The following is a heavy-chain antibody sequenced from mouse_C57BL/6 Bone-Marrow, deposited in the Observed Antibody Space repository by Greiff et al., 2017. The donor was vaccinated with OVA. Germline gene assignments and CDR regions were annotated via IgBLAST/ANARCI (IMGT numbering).Heavy chain of an antibody. CDR2: ITHSGET. CDR3: AGDTDGYWDFDY. V-gene: IGHV12-3*01. J-gene: IGHJ2*01. D-gene: IGHD2-3*01. Sequence: VKLQESGPGLVKPSQSLFLTCSITGFPITSGYYWIWIRQSPGKPLEWMGYITHSGETFYNPSLQSPISITRETSKNQFFLQLNSVTTEDTAMYYCAGDTDGYWDFDYWGQGTTLTVSS. CDR1: GFPITSGYY.